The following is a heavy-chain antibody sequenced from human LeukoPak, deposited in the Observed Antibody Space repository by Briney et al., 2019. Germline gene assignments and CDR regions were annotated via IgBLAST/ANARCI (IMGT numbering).Heavy chain of an antibody. Sequence: GGSLRLSCAASGFTFSSYGMHWVRQAPGKGLEGVAFIRYDGSNKYYADSRKDRFTISRDIYKNTLYLQMKNLRSEDGAVFYCSREHPVPAAQGGYFDYWGQGTLVTVSS. J-gene: IGHJ4*02. CDR3: SREHPVPAAQGGYFDY. CDR1: GFTFSSYG. CDR2: IRYDGSNK. D-gene: IGHD2-2*01. V-gene: IGHV3-30*02.